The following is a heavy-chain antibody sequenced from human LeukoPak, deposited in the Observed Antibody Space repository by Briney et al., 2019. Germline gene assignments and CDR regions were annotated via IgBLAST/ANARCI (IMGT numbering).Heavy chain of an antibody. Sequence: GGSLRLSCAASGFTFSSYGMHWVRQAPGKGLEWVAFIRYDGSNKYYADSVKGRFTISRDNSKNTLYLQMNSLRAEDTAVYYCAKGGHADYGDYSHLWYFDLWGRGTLVTVSS. CDR2: IRYDGSNK. CDR3: AKGGHADYGDYSHLWYFDL. D-gene: IGHD4-17*01. CDR1: GFTFSSYG. J-gene: IGHJ2*01. V-gene: IGHV3-30*02.